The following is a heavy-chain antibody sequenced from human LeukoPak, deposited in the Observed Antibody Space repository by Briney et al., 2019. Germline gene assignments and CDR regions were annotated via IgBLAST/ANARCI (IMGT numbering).Heavy chain of an antibody. J-gene: IGHJ4*02. V-gene: IGHV3-7*01. CDR3: AGLDNGSDY. CDR1: GFTFNNYW. D-gene: IGHD3-10*01. Sequence: GGSLRLSCAASGFTFNNYWMTWVRQAPGKGLEWVANIKRDGSEKSYVDSVRGRFTISRDNAKNSLYLQMNSLRAEDTAVYYCAGLDNGSDYWGQGILVTVSS. CDR2: IKRDGSEK.